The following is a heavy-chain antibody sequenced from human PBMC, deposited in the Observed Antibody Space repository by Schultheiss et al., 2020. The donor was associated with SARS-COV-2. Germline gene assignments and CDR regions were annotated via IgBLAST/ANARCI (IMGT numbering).Heavy chain of an antibody. V-gene: IGHV4-38-2*02. CDR2: IYTSGST. Sequence: SETLSLTCAVSGYSISSGYYWGWIRQPPGKGLEWIGRIYTSGSTNYNPSLKSRVTISVDTSKNQFSLKLSSVTAADTAVYYCAREDWNGAFDYWGQGTLVTVSS. CDR1: GYSISSGYY. CDR3: AREDWNGAFDY. D-gene: IGHD1-1*01. J-gene: IGHJ4*02.